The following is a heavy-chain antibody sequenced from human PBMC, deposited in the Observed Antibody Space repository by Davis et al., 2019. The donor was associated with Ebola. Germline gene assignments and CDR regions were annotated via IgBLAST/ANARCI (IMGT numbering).Heavy chain of an antibody. CDR3: AREKVFGDYYMDV. V-gene: IGHV1-2*04. D-gene: IGHD3-10*02. CDR2: INPNSGGT. CDR1: GYTFTSYY. J-gene: IGHJ6*03. Sequence: ASVKVSCKASGYTFTSYYMHWVRQAPGQGLEWMGWINPNSGGTNYAQKFQGWVTMTRDTSISTAYMELSRLRSDDTAVYYCAREKVFGDYYMDVWGKGTTVTVSS.